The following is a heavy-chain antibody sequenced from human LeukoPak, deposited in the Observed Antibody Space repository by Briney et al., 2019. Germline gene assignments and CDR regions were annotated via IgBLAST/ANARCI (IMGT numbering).Heavy chain of an antibody. J-gene: IGHJ4*02. CDR2: MNPNSGNT. Sequence: ASVKVSCKASGNTFSSCDINWVRQATGQGLEWMGWMNPNSGNTVYAQKFQGRVTITRNTSISTACMELSSLRSEDTAVYYCARFITMIVVVLLWGYYFDYWGQGTLVTVSS. CDR3: ARFITMIVVVLLWGYYFDY. CDR1: GNTFSSCD. V-gene: IGHV1-8*03. D-gene: IGHD3-22*01.